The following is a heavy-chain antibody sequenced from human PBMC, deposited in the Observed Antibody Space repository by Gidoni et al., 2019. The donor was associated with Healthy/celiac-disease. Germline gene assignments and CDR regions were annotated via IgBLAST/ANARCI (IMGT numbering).Heavy chain of an antibody. J-gene: IGHJ4*02. V-gene: IGHV3-21*01. CDR1: GFPFSSYS. CDR3: ARDPSTYQLLPIDY. Sequence: EVQLVESGGGLVKPGGSLRLSCASSGFPFSSYSMNWFRQAPGKWLEWVSSISSSSSYIYYADSVKGRFTIDRDNAKNSLYLQMNSLRAEDTAVYYCARDPSTYQLLPIDYWGQGTLVTVSS. D-gene: IGHD2-2*01. CDR2: ISSSSSYI.